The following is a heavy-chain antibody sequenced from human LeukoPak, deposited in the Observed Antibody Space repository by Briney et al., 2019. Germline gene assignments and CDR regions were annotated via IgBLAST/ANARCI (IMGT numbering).Heavy chain of an antibody. D-gene: IGHD6-19*01. CDR1: GFTSSSYA. V-gene: IGHV3-23*01. CDR3: ATRSGSGWFFDY. CDR2: ISGSDGST. Sequence: GGTLRLSCAASGFTSSSYAMSWVRQAPGKGLEWVSAISGSDGSTYYADSVKGRFTISRDNSKNTLYLQMNSLRVEDTAVYYCATRSGSGWFFDYWGQGTLVTVSS. J-gene: IGHJ4*02.